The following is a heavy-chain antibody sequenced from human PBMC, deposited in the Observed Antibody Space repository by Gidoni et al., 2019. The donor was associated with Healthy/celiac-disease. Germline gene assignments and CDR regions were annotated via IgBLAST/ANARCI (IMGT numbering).Heavy chain of an antibody. V-gene: IGHV1-2*04. CDR1: GYTFTGYY. CDR3: ARGFTIFGVVKGAFDI. J-gene: IGHJ3*02. D-gene: IGHD3-3*01. CDR2: INPNSGGT. Sequence: QVQLVQSGAEVKKPGASVKVSCKASGYTFTGYYMHWVRQAPGQGLEWMGWINPNSGGTNYAQKFQGWVTMTRDTSISTAYMELSRLRSDDTAVYYCARGFTIFGVVKGAFDIWGQGTMVTVSS.